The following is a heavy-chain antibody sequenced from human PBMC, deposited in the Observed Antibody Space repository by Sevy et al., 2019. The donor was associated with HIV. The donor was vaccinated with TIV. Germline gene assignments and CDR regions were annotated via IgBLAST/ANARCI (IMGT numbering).Heavy chain of an antibody. J-gene: IGHJ6*02. CDR3: ARGEVNYDSLIPIRTEGGYYYGMDV. D-gene: IGHD3-3*01. V-gene: IGHV3-21*01. CDR1: GFTFSSYS. CDR2: ISSSSNYI. Sequence: GGSLRLSCAASGFTFSSYSMNWVRQAPGKGLEWVSSISSSSNYIYYGDSVKGRFTISRDNAKNSLYLQMNSLGAEDTAEYYCARGEVNYDSLIPIRTEGGYYYGMDVWGQGTTVTVSS.